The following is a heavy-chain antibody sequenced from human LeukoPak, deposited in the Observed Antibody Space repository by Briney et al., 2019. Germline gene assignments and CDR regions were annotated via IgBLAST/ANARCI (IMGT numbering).Heavy chain of an antibody. Sequence: GGSLRLSCAASGFTFSSYEMNWVREAPGKGLEWVPYISSSGTTRTSADSVKGRFTISRDNGKKSLYMEMNSLRAEDTAVYYCAREIVSTVAGNFDYWGQGTLVTVSS. CDR1: GFTFSSYE. CDR3: AREIVSTVAGNFDY. V-gene: IGHV3-48*03. J-gene: IGHJ4*02. CDR2: ISSSGTTR. D-gene: IGHD6-19*01.